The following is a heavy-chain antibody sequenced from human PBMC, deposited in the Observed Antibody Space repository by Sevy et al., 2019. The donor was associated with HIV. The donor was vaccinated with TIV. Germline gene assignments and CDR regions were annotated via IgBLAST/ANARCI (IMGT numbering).Heavy chain of an antibody. D-gene: IGHD6-13*01. V-gene: IGHV3-9*01. CDR3: EKSMYSTAFPSGYS. CDR1: GFTFNDYA. Sequence: GGSLRLSCAASGFTFNDYAMHWVRQAPGKGLEWLSGISWDSGNIGYADSVRGRYTISSDNHKNSLYLQMNRLRAEDTAYSYCEKSMYSTAFPSGYSWGQGTLVTVSS. J-gene: IGHJ4*02. CDR2: ISWDSGNI.